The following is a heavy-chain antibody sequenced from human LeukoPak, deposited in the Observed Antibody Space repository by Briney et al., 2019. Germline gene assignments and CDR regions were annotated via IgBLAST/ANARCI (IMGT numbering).Heavy chain of an antibody. CDR2: MWYDGSKQ. J-gene: IGHJ4*02. CDR1: GFTFSSHG. D-gene: IGHD3-3*01. V-gene: IGHV3-33*01. Sequence: GGSLRLSCAASGFTFSSHGMHWVRQAPGKGLEWVALMWYDGSKQYYADPVKGRFTISKDNSKNTLYLQMNSLRAEDTAVYYCARGGFLEWLLSFDYWGQGTLVTVSS. CDR3: ARGGFLEWLLSFDY.